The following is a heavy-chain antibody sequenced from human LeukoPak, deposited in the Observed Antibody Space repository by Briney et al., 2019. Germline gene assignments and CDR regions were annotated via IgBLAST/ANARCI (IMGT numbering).Heavy chain of an antibody. D-gene: IGHD2-2*01. CDR3: AKEVNVPAGSDGFDI. J-gene: IGHJ3*02. V-gene: IGHV4-30-4*01. CDR2: MPYNGGA. Sequence: SETLSLTXTVSGDSITSANYFWSRIRQPPGEDLEWIAYMPYNGGASYNPSLRGRATISLDTSKNEFSLRLSSVTAPDTAIYYCAKEVNVPAGSDGFDIWGQGTMVTVSP. CDR1: GDSITSANYF.